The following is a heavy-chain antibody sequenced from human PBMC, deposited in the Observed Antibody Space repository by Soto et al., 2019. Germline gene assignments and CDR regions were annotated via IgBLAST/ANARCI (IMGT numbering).Heavy chain of an antibody. J-gene: IGHJ6*04. CDR2: INQDGSEK. D-gene: IGHD3-22*01. Sequence: EVRLVESGGGLVQPGGSLTLSCAASGFTFSSYWMTWVRQAPGKGLEWVANINQDGSEKYYMDSMKGRFTISRDNAKNSLLLQLNSMRAEDTAVYYCARDRGRPDLRDTHYYDSSDLDYGMDVWGKGTTVTVSS. CDR3: ARDRGRPDLRDTHYYDSSDLDYGMDV. V-gene: IGHV3-7*01. CDR1: GFTFSSYW.